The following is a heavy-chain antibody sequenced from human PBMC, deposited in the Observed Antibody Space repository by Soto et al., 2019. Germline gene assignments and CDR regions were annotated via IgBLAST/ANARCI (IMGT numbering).Heavy chain of an antibody. CDR3: ARVGYYGSGSYSAAYYYYYGMAV. J-gene: IGHJ6*02. V-gene: IGHV4-59*01. CDR2: IYYSGST. CDR1: GGSISSYY. Sequence: QVQLQESGPGLVKPSETLSLTCTVSGGSISSYYWSWIRQPPGKGLEWIGYIYYSGSTNYNPSLKSRVTISVDTSKNQFSLKLSSVTAADTAVYYCARVGYYGSGSYSAAYYYYYGMAVWGQGTTVTVSS. D-gene: IGHD3-10*01.